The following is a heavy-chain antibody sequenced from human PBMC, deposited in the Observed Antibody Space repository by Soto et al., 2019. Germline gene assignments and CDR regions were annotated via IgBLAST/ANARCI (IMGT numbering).Heavy chain of an antibody. D-gene: IGHD3-22*01. J-gene: IGHJ3*02. CDR1: GFTFSSYS. Sequence: GRSLRLSCVASGFTFSSYSMNWVRQAPGKGLEWVSSISSSSSYIYYADSVKGRFTISRDNAKNSLYLQMNSLRAEDTAVYYCARDLYYYDSSGGAFDIWGQGTIVTGS. CDR2: ISSSSSYI. V-gene: IGHV3-21*01. CDR3: ARDLYYYDSSGGAFDI.